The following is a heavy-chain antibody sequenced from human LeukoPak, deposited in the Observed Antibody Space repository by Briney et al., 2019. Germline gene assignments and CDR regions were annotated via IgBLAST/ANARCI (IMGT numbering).Heavy chain of an antibody. CDR3: ARGRSQGSGSYYKDY. Sequence: SPSETLSLTCTVSGGSISSYYWSWIRQPPGKGLEWIGEINHSGSTNYNPSLKSRVTVSVDTSKNQFSLKLSSVTAADTAVYYCARGRSQGSGSYYKDYWGQGTLVTVSS. CDR2: INHSGST. V-gene: IGHV4-34*01. J-gene: IGHJ4*02. D-gene: IGHD3-10*01. CDR1: GGSISSYY.